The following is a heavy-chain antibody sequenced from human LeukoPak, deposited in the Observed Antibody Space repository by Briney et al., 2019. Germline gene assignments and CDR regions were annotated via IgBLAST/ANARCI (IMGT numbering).Heavy chain of an antibody. CDR3: ARVSPHCSSTSCYTNYYMDV. J-gene: IGHJ6*03. V-gene: IGHV1-18*01. D-gene: IGHD2-2*02. Sequence: ASVKVSCKASGYTFTSYGISWVRQAPGQGLEWMGWISAYNGNTNYAQKLQGRVTMTTDTSTSTAYMELRSLRSDDTAVYYCARVSPHCSSTSCYTNYYMDVWGKGTTVTVSS. CDR1: GYTFTSYG. CDR2: ISAYNGNT.